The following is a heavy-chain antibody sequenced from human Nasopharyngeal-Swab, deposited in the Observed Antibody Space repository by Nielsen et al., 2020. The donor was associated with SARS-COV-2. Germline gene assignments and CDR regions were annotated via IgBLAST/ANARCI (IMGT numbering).Heavy chain of an antibody. Sequence: ASVKVSCKASGYTFTAFSIHWVRQSPGQGLEWVGRIGTNSGGTLYAQRFRGRVTMTRDTSVATAYLELSDLRSDDTAVYYCARDSPASRGDYWGQGTLVPVSS. CDR1: GYTFTAFS. J-gene: IGHJ4*02. D-gene: IGHD5-24*01. V-gene: IGHV1-2*06. CDR2: IGTNSGGT. CDR3: ARDSPASRGDY.